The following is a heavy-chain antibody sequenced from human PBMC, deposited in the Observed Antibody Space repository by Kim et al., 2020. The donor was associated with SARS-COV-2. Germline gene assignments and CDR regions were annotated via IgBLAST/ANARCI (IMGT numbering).Heavy chain of an antibody. CDR2: ISSSGSTI. D-gene: IGHD5-12*01. CDR3: ARGMRWLQWAFDY. J-gene: IGHJ4*02. V-gene: IGHV3-48*03. Sequence: GGSLRLSCAASGFTFSSYEMNWVRQAPGKGLEWVSYISSSGSTIYYADSVKGRFTISRDNAKNSLYLQMNSLRAEDTAVYYCARGMRWLQWAFDYWGQGTRVTVSS. CDR1: GFTFSSYE.